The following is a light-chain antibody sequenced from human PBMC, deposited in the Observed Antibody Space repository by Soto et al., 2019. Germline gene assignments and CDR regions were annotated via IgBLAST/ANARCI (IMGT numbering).Light chain of an antibody. J-gene: IGLJ7*01. V-gene: IGLV1-44*01. CDR2: SNN. Sequence: QSVLTQPPSVSGTPGQRVTISCSGSSSNIGSNTVNWYQQLPGTAPKLLIDSNNQRPSGVPARFSGSKSGTSASLAISGLQFEDEADYYCAAWDDSLNGAVFGGGTQLTVL. CDR3: AAWDDSLNGAV. CDR1: SSNIGSNT.